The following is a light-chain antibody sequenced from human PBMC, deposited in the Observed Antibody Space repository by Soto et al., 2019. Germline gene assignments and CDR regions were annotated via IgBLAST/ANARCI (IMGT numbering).Light chain of an antibody. Sequence: QSVLTQPASVSESPGQSITISCTGTSSDVGGYNSVSWYQQHTGKAPKLIIYEVSNRPSGVSNRFSGSKSGNTASLTISGLQAEDEADYYCSSYTSSSTWVFGGGTKLTVL. CDR2: EVS. J-gene: IGLJ3*02. CDR3: SSYTSSSTWV. CDR1: SSDVGGYNS. V-gene: IGLV2-14*01.